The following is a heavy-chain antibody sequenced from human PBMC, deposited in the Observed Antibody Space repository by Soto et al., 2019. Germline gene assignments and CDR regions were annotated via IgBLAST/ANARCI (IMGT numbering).Heavy chain of an antibody. D-gene: IGHD5-12*01. CDR3: ARLKRDGYNYSPLYY. CDR2: IYPGDSDT. V-gene: IGHV5-51*01. Sequence: GESLKISCKGSGYSFTSYWIGWLRQMPGKGLEWMGIIYPGDSDTRYSPSFQGQVTISADKSISTAYLQWSSLKASDTAMYYCARLKRDGYNYSPLYYWGQGTLVTVS. CDR1: GYSFTSYW. J-gene: IGHJ4*02.